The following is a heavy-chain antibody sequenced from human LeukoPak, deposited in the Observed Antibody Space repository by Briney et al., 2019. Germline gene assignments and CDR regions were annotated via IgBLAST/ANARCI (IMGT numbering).Heavy chain of an antibody. D-gene: IGHD6-19*01. CDR2: INPNSGGT. CDR3: ARELSGYSSGWYAY. J-gene: IGHJ4*02. CDR1: GYTFTGYY. V-gene: IGHV1-2*02. Sequence: ASVKVSCKASGYTFTGYYMHWVRQAPGQGLEWMGWINPNSGGTNYAQKFQGRVTMTRDTSTSTAYMELSRLRSDDTAVYYCARELSGYSSGWYAYWGQGTLVTVSS.